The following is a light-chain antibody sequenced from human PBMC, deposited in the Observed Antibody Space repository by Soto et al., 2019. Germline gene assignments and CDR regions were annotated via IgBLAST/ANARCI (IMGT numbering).Light chain of an antibody. V-gene: IGKV1-5*03. CDR2: KAS. CDR1: QSISSW. CDR3: QQDYNYPWT. J-gene: IGKJ1*01. Sequence: DIQMTHSPSTLSASLGARATIPCRASQSISSWLAWYQQKPGKAPKLLIYKASSLESGVPSRFSGSGSGTDFTLTISSLQPEDFATYYCQQDYNYPWTFGQGTKVDIK.